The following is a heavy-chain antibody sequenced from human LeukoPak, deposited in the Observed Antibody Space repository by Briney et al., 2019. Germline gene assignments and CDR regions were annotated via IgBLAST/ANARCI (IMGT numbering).Heavy chain of an antibody. CDR2: ISSSSSYI. CDR1: GFTFSSYS. D-gene: IGHD1-26*01. J-gene: IGHJ6*03. CDR3: ARDPGWELLNYYYYYMDV. V-gene: IGHV3-21*01. Sequence: KPGGSLRLSCAASGFTFSSYSMNWVRQAPGKGLEWVSSISSSSSYIYYADSVKGRSTISRDNAKNSLYLQMNSLRAEDTAVYYCARDPGWELLNYYYYYMDVWGKGTTVTVSS.